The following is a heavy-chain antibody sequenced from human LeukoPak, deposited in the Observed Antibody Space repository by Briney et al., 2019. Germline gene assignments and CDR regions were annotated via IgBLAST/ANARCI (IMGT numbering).Heavy chain of an antibody. Sequence: GGSLRLSCAASGFTFSNYAMSWVRQAPGQGLEWVSAISDSGSGTYSAGSVKGRFTISRDNSKNTLYLHMGSLRAEDTAVYYCARDQEFAGAFDIWGQGTMVTVSS. V-gene: IGHV3-23*01. CDR1: GFTFSNYA. CDR2: ISDSGSGT. D-gene: IGHD3-16*01. CDR3: ARDQEFAGAFDI. J-gene: IGHJ3*02.